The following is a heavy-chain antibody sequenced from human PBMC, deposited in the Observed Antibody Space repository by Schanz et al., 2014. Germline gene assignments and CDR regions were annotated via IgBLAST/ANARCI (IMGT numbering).Heavy chain of an antibody. CDR1: GFTFSTHA. J-gene: IGHJ4*02. Sequence: VQLVESGGGVVQPGRSLRLSCAASGFTFSTHAMHWVRQAPGKGLEWVALVSSDGNNDYYTDSVKGRFTISRDNSKNTVHLQMNNLRAEDTAVYYCVRVSFADPRLYRGMDRDIDYWGQGTLVTVSS. CDR2: VSSDGNND. CDR3: VRVSFADPRLYRGMDRDIDY. V-gene: IGHV3-30*03. D-gene: IGHD5-18*01.